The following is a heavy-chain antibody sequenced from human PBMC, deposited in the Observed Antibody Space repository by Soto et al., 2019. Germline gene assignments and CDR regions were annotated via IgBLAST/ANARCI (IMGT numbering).Heavy chain of an antibody. D-gene: IGHD6-19*01. Sequence: QVQLQESGPGLVKPSETLSLTCTVSGGSISSYYWSWIRQPPGKGLEWIGYIYYSGSTNYNPSLRSGVILSVDTSKKQCSLKLSSVTAADTAVYYCARGKDSSDFDYWGLGTLVTVSS. CDR1: GGSISSYY. CDR3: ARGKDSSDFDY. J-gene: IGHJ4*02. V-gene: IGHV4-59*01. CDR2: IYYSGST.